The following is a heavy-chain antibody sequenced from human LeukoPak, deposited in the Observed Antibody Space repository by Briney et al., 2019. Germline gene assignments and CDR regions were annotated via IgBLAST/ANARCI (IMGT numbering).Heavy chain of an antibody. J-gene: IGHJ4*02. CDR3: ATQYSSGWYPFDY. CDR2: ISGSGGST. V-gene: IGHV3-23*01. D-gene: IGHD6-19*01. Sequence: GGSLRLSCAASGFTVSSNYMSWVRQAPGKGLEWVSAISGSGGSTYYADSVKGRFTISRDNSKNTLYLQMNSLRAEDTAVYYCATQYSSGWYPFDYWGQGTLVTVSS. CDR1: GFTVSSNY.